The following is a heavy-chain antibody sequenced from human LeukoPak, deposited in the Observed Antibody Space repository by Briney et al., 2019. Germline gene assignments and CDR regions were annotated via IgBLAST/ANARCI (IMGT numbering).Heavy chain of an antibody. D-gene: IGHD2-2*01. CDR2: IYHSGST. V-gene: IGHV4-30-2*01. J-gene: IGHJ4*02. Sequence: SQTLSLTCAVSGGSISSGGYSWSWIRQPPGKGLEWIGYIYHSGSTYYNPSLKSRVTISVDRSKNQFSLKLSSVTAADMAVYYCARVKWRCSSTSCPTFDYWGQGTLVTVSS. CDR1: GGSISSGGYS. CDR3: ARVKWRCSSTSCPTFDY.